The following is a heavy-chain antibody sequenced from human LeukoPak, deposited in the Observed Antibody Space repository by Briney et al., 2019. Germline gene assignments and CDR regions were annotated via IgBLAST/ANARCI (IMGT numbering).Heavy chain of an antibody. CDR3: ATRRWVGEQGDY. CDR1: GGSISSGSYY. CDR2: IYASGST. Sequence: PSETLSLTCTVSGGSISSGSYYWSWIRQPARKGLECIGRIYASGSTNFNPSLKSRVTISVDTSRNQFSLKLSSVSAADTAFYYCATRRWVGEQGDYWGQGTLVTVSS. D-gene: IGHD3-10*01. V-gene: IGHV4-61*02. J-gene: IGHJ4*02.